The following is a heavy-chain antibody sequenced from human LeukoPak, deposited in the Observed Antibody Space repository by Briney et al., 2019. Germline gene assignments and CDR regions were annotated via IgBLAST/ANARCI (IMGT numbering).Heavy chain of an antibody. Sequence: GGSLRPSCAASGFTVSSNYMSWVRQAPGKGLEWVSVIYSGGSTYYADSVKGRFTISRDNSKNTLYLQMNGLRAEDTAVYYCARGAIAAAADYWGQGTLVTVSS. CDR1: GFTVSSNY. D-gene: IGHD6-13*01. CDR2: IYSGGST. CDR3: ARGAIAAAADY. V-gene: IGHV3-66*01. J-gene: IGHJ4*02.